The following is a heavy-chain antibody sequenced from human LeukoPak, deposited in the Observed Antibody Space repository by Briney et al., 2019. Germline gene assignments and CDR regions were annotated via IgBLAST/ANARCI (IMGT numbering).Heavy chain of an antibody. Sequence: GGSLRLSCAASGFTFSSYSMNWVRQAPGKGLEWVSSISSSSSDIYYADSVKGRFTISRDNAKNSLYLQMNSLRAEDTAVYYCARGVGSSSDWFDPWGQGTLVTVSS. V-gene: IGHV3-21*01. CDR2: ISSSSSDI. CDR1: GFTFSSYS. CDR3: ARGVGSSSDWFDP. D-gene: IGHD6-6*01. J-gene: IGHJ5*02.